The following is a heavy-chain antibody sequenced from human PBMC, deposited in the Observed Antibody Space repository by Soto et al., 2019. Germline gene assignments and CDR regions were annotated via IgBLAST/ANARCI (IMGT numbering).Heavy chain of an antibody. J-gene: IGHJ4*02. V-gene: IGHV3-33*06. CDR1: GFTFSSYG. CDR2: IWDDSGDT. CDR3: AKEDLRSRVEPKH. D-gene: IGHD5-12*01. Sequence: GSLRLSCAASGFTFSSYGMHWVRQAPGKGLEWVAAIWDDSGDTYYADYVKGRFTNSRDNSKNTLYLQMNSLRAEDTAVFYCAKEDLRSRVEPKHWGQGTLVTVSS.